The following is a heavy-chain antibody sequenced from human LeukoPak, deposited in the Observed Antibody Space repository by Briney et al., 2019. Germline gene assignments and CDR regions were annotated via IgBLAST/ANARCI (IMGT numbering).Heavy chain of an antibody. CDR2: INPSGGST. J-gene: IGHJ4*02. V-gene: IGHV1-46*01. D-gene: IGHD6-13*01. Sequence: GASVRVSCKASGYTLTSYYMHWVRQAPGQGLEWMGIINPSGGSTSYAQKFQGRVTMTRDMSTSTVYMELSSLRSEDTAVYYCARDGAAGRTGRYDYWGQGTLVTVSS. CDR3: ARDGAAGRTGRYDY. CDR1: GYTLTSYY.